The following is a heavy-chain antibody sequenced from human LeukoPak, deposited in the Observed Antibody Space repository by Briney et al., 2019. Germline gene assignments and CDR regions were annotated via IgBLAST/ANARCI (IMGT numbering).Heavy chain of an antibody. Sequence: GASVKVSCKASGYTFTSYGISWVRQAPGQGLEWMGWISAYNGNTNYAQKLQGRVTTTTDTSTSTAYMELRSLRSDDTAVYYCARGLEQWLANHDAFDIWGQGTMVTVSS. CDR3: ARGLEQWLANHDAFDI. J-gene: IGHJ3*02. CDR2: ISAYNGNT. CDR1: GYTFTSYG. D-gene: IGHD6-19*01. V-gene: IGHV1-18*01.